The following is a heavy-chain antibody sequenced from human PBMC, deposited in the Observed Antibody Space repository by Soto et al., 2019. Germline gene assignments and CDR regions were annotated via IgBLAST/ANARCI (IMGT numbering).Heavy chain of an antibody. CDR1: GGSFSCYY. Sequence: TSETLSLTCAVYGGSFSCYYWTWIRQPPGTGLEWIGEINHSGSTNYNPSLKSRVTISVGTSKNQFSLKLTSVTAADTAVYYCARDKITGLFDYWGQGTLVTVSS. CDR2: INHSGST. CDR3: ARDKITGLFDY. D-gene: IGHD2-8*02. J-gene: IGHJ4*02. V-gene: IGHV4-34*01.